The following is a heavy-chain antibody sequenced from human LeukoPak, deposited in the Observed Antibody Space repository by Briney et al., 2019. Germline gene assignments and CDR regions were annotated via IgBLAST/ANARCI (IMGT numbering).Heavy chain of an antibody. V-gene: IGHV3-23*01. D-gene: IGHD6-19*01. J-gene: IGHJ4*02. Sequence: GGSLRLFCAASGFTFSSYAMSWVRQAPGKGLEWVSAISCCGGSTYYADSVKGRFTISRDNSKNTLYLQMNSLRAGDTAVYYCARVRSSGWYYFDYWGQGTLVTVSS. CDR1: GFTFSSYA. CDR2: ISCCGGST. CDR3: ARVRSSGWYYFDY.